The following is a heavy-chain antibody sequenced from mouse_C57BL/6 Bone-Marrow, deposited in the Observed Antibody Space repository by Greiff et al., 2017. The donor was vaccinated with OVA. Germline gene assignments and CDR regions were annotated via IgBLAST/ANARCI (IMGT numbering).Heavy chain of an antibody. V-gene: IGHV8-8*01. J-gene: IGHJ4*01. CDR3: ARMDSNYYAMDY. CDR1: GFSLSTFGMG. CDR2: IWWDDDK. D-gene: IGHD2-5*01. Sequence: QVQLKESGPGILQPSQTLSLTCSFSGFSLSTFGMGVGWIRQPSGKGLEWLAHIWWDDDKYYNPALKSRLTISKDTSKNQVFLKSAKVDTADTATYYCARMDSNYYAMDYWGQGTSVTVSS.